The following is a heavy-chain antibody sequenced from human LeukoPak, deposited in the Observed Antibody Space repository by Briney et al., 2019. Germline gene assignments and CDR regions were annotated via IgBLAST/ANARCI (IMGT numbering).Heavy chain of an antibody. J-gene: IGHJ5*02. V-gene: IGHV1-69*13. CDR3: AREAPVKMASFDP. CDR1: GGTFISYA. Sequence: SVKVSCKASGGTFISYAISWVRQAPGQGLEWMGGIIPIFGTANYAQKFQGRVTITADESTSTAYMELSSLRSEDTAVYYCAREAPVKMASFDPWGQGTLVTVSS. D-gene: IGHD5-24*01. CDR2: IIPIFGTA.